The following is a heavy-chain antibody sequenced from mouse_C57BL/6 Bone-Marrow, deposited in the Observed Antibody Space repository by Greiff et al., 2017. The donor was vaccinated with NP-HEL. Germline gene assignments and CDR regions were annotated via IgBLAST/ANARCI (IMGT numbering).Heavy chain of an antibody. D-gene: IGHD2-4*01. CDR2: IHPNSCST. Sequence: QVQLQQPGAELVKPGASVKLSCKASGYTFTSYWMHWVKQRPGQGLEWIGMIHPNSCSTNYNEKFKSKATLTVDKSASTAYMQLSSLTSEDSAVYYCARLYDYAWFAYWGQGTLVTVSA. CDR1: GYTFTSYW. J-gene: IGHJ3*01. V-gene: IGHV1-64*01. CDR3: ARLYDYAWFAY.